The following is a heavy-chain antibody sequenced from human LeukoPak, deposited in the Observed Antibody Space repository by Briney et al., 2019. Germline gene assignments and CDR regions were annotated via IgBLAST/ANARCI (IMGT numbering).Heavy chain of an antibody. V-gene: IGHV4-38-2*01. CDR2: IYHSGNT. CDR1: GYSISSGYY. D-gene: IGHD3-9*01. Sequence: PETLSLTCAVSGYSISSGYYWGWIRQPPGKGLEWIGSIYHSGNTYYNPSLKSRVTISVDTSKNQFSLKLSSVTAADTAVYYCARHRRGVHTYYDILTGYSTHDYWGQGTLVTVSS. J-gene: IGHJ4*02. CDR3: ARHRRGVHTYYDILTGYSTHDY.